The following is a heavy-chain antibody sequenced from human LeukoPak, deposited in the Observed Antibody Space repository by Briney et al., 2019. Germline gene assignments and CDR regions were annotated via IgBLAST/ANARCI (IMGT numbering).Heavy chain of an antibody. J-gene: IGHJ1*01. CDR3: ARAPSAQWYFQH. CDR2: IYSGGSS. Sequence: PGGSLRLSCAASGFSVSSNYMSWVRQAPGKGLEWVSVIYSGGSSYYGDSVKGRFTISRDNSKNTLYLQMNSLRAEDTAVYYCARAPSAQWYFQHWGRGTLVIVSS. D-gene: IGHD6-19*01. CDR1: GFSVSSNY. V-gene: IGHV3-53*01.